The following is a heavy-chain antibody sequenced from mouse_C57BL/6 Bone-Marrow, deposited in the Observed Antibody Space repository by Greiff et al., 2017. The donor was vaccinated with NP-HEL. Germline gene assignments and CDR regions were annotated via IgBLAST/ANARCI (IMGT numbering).Heavy chain of an antibody. CDR1: GFTFNTYA. J-gene: IGHJ4*01. V-gene: IGHV10-3*01. Sequence: VQLKESGGGLVQPKGSLKLSCAASGFTFNTYAMHWVRQAPGKGLEWVARIRSKSSNYATYYADSVKDRFTISRDDSQSMLYLQMNKLKTEDTAMYYCVRDYYGSSYEGVDYYAMDYWGQGTSVTVSS. D-gene: IGHD1-1*01. CDR2: IRSKSSNYAT. CDR3: VRDYYGSSYEGVDYYAMDY.